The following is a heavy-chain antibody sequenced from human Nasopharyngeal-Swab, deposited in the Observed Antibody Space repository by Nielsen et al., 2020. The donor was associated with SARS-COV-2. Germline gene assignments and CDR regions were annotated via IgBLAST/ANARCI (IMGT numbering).Heavy chain of an antibody. V-gene: IGHV1-46*01. CDR3: TGRYSYGLAY. J-gene: IGHJ4*02. Sequence: ASVKVSCQASGYTFTNHFMHWVRQAPGQGLEWMGMIYPSGGNTGYAQNFQGRDTVTRDTSTSTVYMELSSLSSEDTAVYYCTGRYSYGLAYWGQGTLVTVSP. CDR1: GYTFTNHF. CDR2: IYPSGGNT. D-gene: IGHD5-18*01.